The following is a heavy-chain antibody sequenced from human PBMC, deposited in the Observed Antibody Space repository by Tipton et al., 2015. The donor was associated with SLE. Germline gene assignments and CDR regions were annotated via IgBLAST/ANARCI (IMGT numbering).Heavy chain of an antibody. CDR3: ARLISAYDCNFDY. CDR1: GDSLSGQY. Sequence: LRLSCSVYGDSLSGQYWSWIRQPPGKGLEWIGEVFRGGSTNYSPSLESRVTITVDMSKNQFSLRLISVTAADTALYYCARLISAYDCNFDYWGQGTLVTVSS. J-gene: IGHJ4*02. D-gene: IGHD5-12*01. V-gene: IGHV4-34*12. CDR2: VFRGGST.